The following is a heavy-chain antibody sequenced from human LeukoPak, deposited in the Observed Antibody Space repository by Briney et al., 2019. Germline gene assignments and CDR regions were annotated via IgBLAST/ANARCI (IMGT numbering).Heavy chain of an antibody. Sequence: QPGGSLRLSCAASGFTFSSYAMSWVRQAPGKGLEWVAAISGSGGSTYYADSVKGRFTTSKDNSKNSLYLQMTSLRAKDTAVYYCASHIVPGSSCYLFDYWGQGTLVTVSS. D-gene: IGHD6-13*01. J-gene: IGHJ4*02. V-gene: IGHV3-23*01. CDR2: ISGSGGST. CDR1: GFTFSSYA. CDR3: ASHIVPGSSCYLFDY.